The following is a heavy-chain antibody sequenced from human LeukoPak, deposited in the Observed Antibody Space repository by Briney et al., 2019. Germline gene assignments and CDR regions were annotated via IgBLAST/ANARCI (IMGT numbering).Heavy chain of an antibody. CDR1: GGSISGFF. J-gene: IGHJ5*02. D-gene: IGHD3-10*01. CDR3: ARVGYGSGSWGWFDP. V-gene: IGHV4-59*01. CDR2: IYYSGTT. Sequence: SETLSLSCTVSGGSISGFFWTWIRQAPGKGLEYIGYIYYSGTTDYNPTLKSRVSMSVDTSKNQFFLNLTSVTAADTAIYYCARVGYGSGSWGWFDPWGQGTLVTVSS.